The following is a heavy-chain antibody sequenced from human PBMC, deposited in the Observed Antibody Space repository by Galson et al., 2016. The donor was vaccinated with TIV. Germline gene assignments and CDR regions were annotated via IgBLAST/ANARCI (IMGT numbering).Heavy chain of an antibody. Sequence: SLRLSCAASGFTFRDYYMSWIRQAQGKGLEWISNILTGGTIMYYADSVKGRFTISRDNAKDSLYLQMNSLRAEDTAVYYCARFWSGYFDYWGQGILVTVSS. CDR3: ARFWSGYFDY. CDR2: ILTGGTIM. CDR1: GFTFRDYY. D-gene: IGHD3-3*01. V-gene: IGHV3-11*01. J-gene: IGHJ4*02.